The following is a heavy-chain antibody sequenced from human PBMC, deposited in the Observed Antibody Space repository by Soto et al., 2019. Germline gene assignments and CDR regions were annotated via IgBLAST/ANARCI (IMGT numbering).Heavy chain of an antibody. CDR3: ARPYYYDSSGYWVGAFDI. D-gene: IGHD3-22*01. Sequence: GESLKISCKGSGYSFTSYWIGWVRQMPGKGLEWMVIIYPGDSDTRYSPSFQGQVTISADKSISTAYLQWSSLKASDTAMYYCARPYYYDSSGYWVGAFDIWGQGTMVTVS. V-gene: IGHV5-51*01. J-gene: IGHJ3*02. CDR1: GYSFTSYW. CDR2: IYPGDSDT.